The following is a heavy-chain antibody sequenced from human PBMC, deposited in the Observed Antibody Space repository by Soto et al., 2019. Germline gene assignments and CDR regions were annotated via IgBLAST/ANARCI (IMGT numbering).Heavy chain of an antibody. Sequence: EVLLLESGGGLVQPGGSLRLSCAASGFTFSNYAMSWVRQAPGTGLEWVSAISANGDSTYYADFVKGRFTISRDNSKNTLYLQLNSLRAEDTAAYYCAKSQSRSCDGGICYSDTSVPSAFSYGFHSWGQGTLVTVSS. CDR3: AKSQSRSCDGGICYSDTSVPSAFSYGFHS. J-gene: IGHJ4*02. V-gene: IGHV3-23*01. CDR2: ISANGDST. D-gene: IGHD2-15*01. CDR1: GFTFSNYA.